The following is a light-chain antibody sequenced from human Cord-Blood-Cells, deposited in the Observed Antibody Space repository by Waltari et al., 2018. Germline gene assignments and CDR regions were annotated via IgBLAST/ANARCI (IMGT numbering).Light chain of an antibody. J-gene: IGKJ5*01. CDR3: QQGIT. V-gene: IGKV1-39*01. CDR1: QSISSY. CDR2: AAS. Sequence: DIQMTPSQSSLSASVGDRVTITCRASQSISSYLNWYQQQPGKAPKLLIYAASSLQSGVPSRFSGSGSGTDFTLTISSLQPEDFATYYCQQGITFGQGTRLEIK.